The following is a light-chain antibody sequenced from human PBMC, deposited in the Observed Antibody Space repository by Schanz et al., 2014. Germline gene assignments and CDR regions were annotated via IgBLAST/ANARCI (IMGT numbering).Light chain of an antibody. J-gene: IGLJ2*01. CDR1: SSDVGGYNY. Sequence: QSALTQPASVSGSPGQSITISCTGTSSDVGGYNYVSWYQQHPGKAPKLMIYDVSNRPSGVSNRFSGSKSGNTASLTISGLQAEDEADYYCCPYAGSSTLVFGGGTKVTVL. V-gene: IGLV2-14*01. CDR2: DVS. CDR3: CPYAGSSTLV.